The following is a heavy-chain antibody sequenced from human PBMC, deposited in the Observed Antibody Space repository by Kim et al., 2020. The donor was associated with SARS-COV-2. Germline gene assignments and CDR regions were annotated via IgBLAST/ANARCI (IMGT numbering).Heavy chain of an antibody. J-gene: IGHJ3*02. Sequence: TYYADAVTGRFTISRDNSKTTLYLQMNSLRAEDTAVYYCAKSTMVRGTSIWGQGTMVTVSS. CDR2: T. D-gene: IGHD3-10*01. CDR3: AKSTMVRGTSI. V-gene: IGHV3-23*01.